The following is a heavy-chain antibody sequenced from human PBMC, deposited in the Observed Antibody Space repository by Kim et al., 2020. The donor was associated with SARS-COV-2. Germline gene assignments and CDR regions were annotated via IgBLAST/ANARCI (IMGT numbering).Heavy chain of an antibody. Sequence: AQKLQGRVTMTTETSTSTAYMELRSLRSDDTAVYYCARSGSSGWYEIFDYWGQGTLVTVSS. J-gene: IGHJ4*02. CDR3: ARSGSSGWYEIFDY. D-gene: IGHD6-19*01. V-gene: IGHV1-18*01.